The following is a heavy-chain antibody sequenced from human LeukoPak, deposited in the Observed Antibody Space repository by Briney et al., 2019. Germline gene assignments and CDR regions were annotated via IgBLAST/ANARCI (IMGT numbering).Heavy chain of an antibody. CDR3: ARHVRCSSCHGMDV. V-gene: IGHV3-33*01. CDR1: GFTFSSYG. CDR2: IWYDGSNK. J-gene: IGHJ6*02. Sequence: GRTLRLSCAGSGFTFSSYGRLWVRQAPGKGREWGADIWYDGSNKYYADSVKGRFTISRDNSKNTLYLQRNSLRVEDRAVEYCARHVRCSSCHGMDVWGQGTTVTVSS. D-gene: IGHD6-13*01.